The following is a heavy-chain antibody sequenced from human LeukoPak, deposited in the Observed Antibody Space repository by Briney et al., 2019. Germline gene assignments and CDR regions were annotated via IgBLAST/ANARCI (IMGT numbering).Heavy chain of an antibody. Sequence: PGGSLRLSCAASGFIFSNSAMNWVRQAPGKGLEWVAFIRYDGSNKYYADSVKGRFTISRDNSKNTLYLQMNSLRAEDTAVYYCAKDLGGLRPIADYWGQGTLVTVSS. CDR3: AKDLGGLRPIADY. J-gene: IGHJ4*02. D-gene: IGHD4-17*01. CDR2: IRYDGSNK. CDR1: GFIFSNSA. V-gene: IGHV3-30*02.